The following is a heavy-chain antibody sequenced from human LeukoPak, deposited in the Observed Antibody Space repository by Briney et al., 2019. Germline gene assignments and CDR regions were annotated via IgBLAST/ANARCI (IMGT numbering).Heavy chain of an antibody. J-gene: IGHJ4*02. Sequence: SETLSLTCTVSGDSMRSYYWSWIRQPPGKGLEWIGYIYYSGSTTYNPSLKSRVTISVDKSKNQFSQKLSSVTAADTAVYYCARERVRYSSSRYEIDYWGQGTLVTVSS. CDR2: IYYSGST. CDR3: ARERVRYSSSRYEIDY. D-gene: IGHD6-13*01. V-gene: IGHV4-59*12. CDR1: GDSMRSYY.